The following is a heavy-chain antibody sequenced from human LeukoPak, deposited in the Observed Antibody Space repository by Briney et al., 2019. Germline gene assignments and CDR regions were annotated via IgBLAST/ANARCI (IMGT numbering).Heavy chain of an antibody. V-gene: IGHV3-23*01. D-gene: IGHD5-12*01. CDR3: AKTHYDLLDV. CDR2: MNNGPGAT. Sequence: PGGSVRLSCAASGFSFSTSPMRWHRPPPGQGLEWVSAMNNGPGATFYRYSVRGRFTISRDDSKSTLYLQMNSLRAEDTGTYYCAKTHYDLLDVWGQGTTVTVSS. CDR1: GFSFSTSP. J-gene: IGHJ6*02.